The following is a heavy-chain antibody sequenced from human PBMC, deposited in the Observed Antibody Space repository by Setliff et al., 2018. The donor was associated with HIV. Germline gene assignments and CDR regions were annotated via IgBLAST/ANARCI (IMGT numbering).Heavy chain of an antibody. Sequence: PSETLSLTCTVSGGSISSGSYYWSWIRQPAGKGLEWIGHIYTSGSTNYNPSLKSRVTISVDTSKNQFSLRLTSVTAADTAVYYCARHSRAGDIDYWGRGTLVTVSS. D-gene: IGHD3-16*01. J-gene: IGHJ4*02. CDR1: GGSISSGSYY. CDR2: IYTSGST. CDR3: ARHSRAGDIDY. V-gene: IGHV4-61*09.